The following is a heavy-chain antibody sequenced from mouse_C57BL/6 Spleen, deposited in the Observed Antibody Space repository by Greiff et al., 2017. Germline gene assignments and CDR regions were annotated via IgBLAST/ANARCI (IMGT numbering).Heavy chain of an antibody. CDR2: INPSTGGT. D-gene: IGHD2-3*01. CDR3: ARWLLDH. V-gene: IGHV1-42*01. CDR1: GYSFTGYY. J-gene: IGHJ2*01. Sequence: EVQLQQSGPELVQPGASVKISCKASGYSFTGYYMNWVKQSPEKSLEWIGEINPSTGGTTYNQKFKAKATLTVDKSSSTAYMQLKSLTSEDSAVYYCARWLLDHWGQGTTLTGS.